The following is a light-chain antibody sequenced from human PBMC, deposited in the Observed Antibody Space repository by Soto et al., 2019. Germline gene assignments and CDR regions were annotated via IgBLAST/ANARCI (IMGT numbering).Light chain of an antibody. J-gene: IGKJ1*01. Sequence: DIQMTQSPSTLSASIGDRVTITCLASQTISDWLAWHQQKPGKAPKLLIYKASSLESGVPSRFSGSGSGTEFTLTISSLQPEDFAVYYCHQYNNWPSWTFGQGIKVDIK. CDR3: HQYNNWPSWT. CDR2: KAS. CDR1: QTISDW. V-gene: IGKV1-5*03.